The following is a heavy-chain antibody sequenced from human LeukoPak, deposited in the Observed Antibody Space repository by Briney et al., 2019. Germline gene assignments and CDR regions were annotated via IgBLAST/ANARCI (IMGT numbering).Heavy chain of an antibody. CDR1: GFTFSSYW. J-gene: IGHJ4*02. Sequence: GGSLRLFCAASGFTFSSYWLSWVRQAPGKGLEWVANIKQDGSEKYYVDSVKGRFTISRDNAKNSLYLQMNSLRAEDTAVYYCARGGDYGDYDFFDYWGQGTLVTVSS. CDR2: IKQDGSEK. D-gene: IGHD4-17*01. V-gene: IGHV3-7*01. CDR3: ARGGDYGDYDFFDY.